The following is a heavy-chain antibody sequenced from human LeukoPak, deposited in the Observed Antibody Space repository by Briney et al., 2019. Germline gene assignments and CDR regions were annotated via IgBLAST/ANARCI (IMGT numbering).Heavy chain of an antibody. CDR2: IYYSGST. V-gene: IGHV4-31*03. Sequence: SQTLSLTCTVSGGSISSGGYYWSWIRQHPGKGLEWIGYIYYSGSTYYNPSLKSRVTISVDTSKNQFSLKLSSVTAADTAVYYCARQPPGGFYDIDRLYYFDYWGQGTLVTVSS. CDR3: ARQPPGGFYDIDRLYYFDY. J-gene: IGHJ4*02. D-gene: IGHD3-9*01. CDR1: GGSISSGGYY.